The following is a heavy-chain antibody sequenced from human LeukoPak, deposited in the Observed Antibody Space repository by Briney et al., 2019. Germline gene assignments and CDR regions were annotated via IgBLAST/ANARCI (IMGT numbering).Heavy chain of an antibody. J-gene: IGHJ6*03. D-gene: IGHD5-18*01. CDR1: GYTFTSYD. Sequence: EASVKVSCKASGYTFTSYDINWVRQATGQGLEWMGIINPSGGSTSYAQKFQDRVTMTRDTSTSTVYMELSSLRSEDTAVYYCAFTSLYSYGFWGSGATPDYYYYYMDVWGKGTTVTISS. CDR3: AFTSLYSYGFWGSGATPDYYYYYMDV. V-gene: IGHV1-46*01. CDR2: INPSGGST.